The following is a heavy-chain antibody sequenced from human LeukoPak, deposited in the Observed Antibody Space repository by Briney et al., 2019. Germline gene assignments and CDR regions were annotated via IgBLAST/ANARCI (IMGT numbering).Heavy chain of an antibody. J-gene: IGHJ4*02. V-gene: IGHV3-30*02. CDR1: GFTFSTYG. CDR2: IRNDGRNK. Sequence: GGSLRLSCAASGFTFSTYGMHWVRQAPGKGLEWVAFIRNDGRNKYYADSVKGRITISRDNSQNTLYLQVNSLRAEDTAVYCCAKDRGYSSSSQGFDYWGQGTLVTVSS. D-gene: IGHD6-6*01. CDR3: AKDRGYSSSSQGFDY.